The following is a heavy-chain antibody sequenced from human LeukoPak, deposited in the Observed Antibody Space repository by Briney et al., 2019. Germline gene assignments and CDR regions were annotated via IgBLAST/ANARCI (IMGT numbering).Heavy chain of an antibody. CDR1: GYSISSGYY. CDR3: ARQRITGTARGYFDS. V-gene: IGHV4-38-2*01. D-gene: IGHD1-20*01. J-gene: IGHJ4*02. CDR2: IYHSGST. Sequence: TSETLSLTCAVSGYSISSGYYWGWIRQPPGKGLEWIGSIYHSGSTYYNPSLKSRVTISVDTSKNQFSLKLSSVTAADTAVFKCARQRITGTARGYFDSWGQGTLVTVSS.